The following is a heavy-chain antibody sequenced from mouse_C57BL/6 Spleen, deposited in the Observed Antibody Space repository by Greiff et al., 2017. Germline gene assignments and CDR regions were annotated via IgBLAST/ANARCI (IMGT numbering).Heavy chain of an antibody. D-gene: IGHD2-12*01. V-gene: IGHV2-3*01. CDR2: IWGDGST. CDR3: AKYRGRREPYYGMDY. Sequence: QVQLKESGPGLVAPSQSLSISCTVSGFSLTSSGVSWVRQPPGKGLEWLGVIWGDGSTTYYSALVSRLSISKESSKSQVFLKLNRLHTDDTAAYYWAKYRGRREPYYGMDYWGQGTSVTVSA. CDR1: GFSLTSSG. J-gene: IGHJ4*01.